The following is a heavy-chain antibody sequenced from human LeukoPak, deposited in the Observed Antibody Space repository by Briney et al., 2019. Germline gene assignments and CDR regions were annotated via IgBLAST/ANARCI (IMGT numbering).Heavy chain of an antibody. D-gene: IGHD1-26*01. Sequence: GGSLRLSCAASGFTFSSYAMSWVRQAPGKGLEWVSGIRGSGGSTYYADSVKGRFTISRDNSKNTLYLQMNSLRAEDTAVYYCAKGQEWELPSYFDYWGQGTLVTVSS. V-gene: IGHV3-23*01. CDR1: GFTFSSYA. J-gene: IGHJ4*02. CDR3: AKGQEWELPSYFDY. CDR2: IRGSGGST.